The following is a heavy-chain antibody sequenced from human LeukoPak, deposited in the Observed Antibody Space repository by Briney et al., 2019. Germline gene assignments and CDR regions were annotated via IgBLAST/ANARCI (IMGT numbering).Heavy chain of an antibody. Sequence: GGSLRLSCAASGFTFSSSAMSWVRQAPGKGLEWVSAISNNGGYTYYADSVQGRFTISGDNSKSTLCLQMNSLRAEDTAVYYCAKQLGYCSDGSCYLPYWGQGTLVTVSS. V-gene: IGHV3-23*01. D-gene: IGHD2-15*01. CDR3: AKQLGYCSDGSCYLPY. CDR2: ISNNGGYT. J-gene: IGHJ4*02. CDR1: GFTFSSSA.